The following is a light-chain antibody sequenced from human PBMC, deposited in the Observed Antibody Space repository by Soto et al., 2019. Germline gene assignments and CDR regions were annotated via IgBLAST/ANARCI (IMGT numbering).Light chain of an antibody. J-gene: IGLJ2*01. Sequence: QSVLTQPPSASGTPGQRVTISCSGSSSNIGSNYVYWYQQLPGTAPKLLIYRNNQRPSGVPDRFSGSKSGTSASLAISGLRSEDEADYYCAAWDDSLSVLFGGGTKLTDL. V-gene: IGLV1-47*01. CDR3: AAWDDSLSVL. CDR2: RNN. CDR1: SSNIGSNY.